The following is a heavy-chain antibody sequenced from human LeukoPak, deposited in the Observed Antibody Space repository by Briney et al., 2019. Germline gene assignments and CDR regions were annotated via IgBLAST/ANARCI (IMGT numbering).Heavy chain of an antibody. CDR2: IGTLTDT. D-gene: IGHD3-22*01. Sequence: PGGSLRLSCAASGFTFSSYDMHWVRQATGKGLEWVSAIGTLTDTDYPDSVKDRFTITRENAKNSLYLQMINLRAGDTAVYYCVRRRHSNYYDSRGYHPYWGQGTLVTFSS. CDR3: VRRRHSNYYDSRGYHPY. J-gene: IGHJ4*02. V-gene: IGHV3-13*01. CDR1: GFTFSSYD.